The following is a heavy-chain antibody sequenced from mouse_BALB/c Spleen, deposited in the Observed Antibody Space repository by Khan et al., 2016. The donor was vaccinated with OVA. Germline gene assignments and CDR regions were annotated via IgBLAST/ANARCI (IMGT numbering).Heavy chain of an antibody. V-gene: IGHV1S137*01. CDR2: ISTYSGNT. Sequence: QVQLQQSGPELVRPGVSVKISCKGYGFTFTDYAMHWVKQSHAKSLEWIGLISTYSGNTNYNQKFKGKATMTVDKSSSPAYMELARLTSEDSPIYYCARPAYDGYYDYWGQGTTLTVSS. CDR1: GFTFTDYA. D-gene: IGHD2-3*01. CDR3: ARPAYDGYYDY. J-gene: IGHJ2*01.